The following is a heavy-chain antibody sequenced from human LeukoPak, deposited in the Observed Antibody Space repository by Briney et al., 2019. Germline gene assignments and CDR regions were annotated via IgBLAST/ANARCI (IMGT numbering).Heavy chain of an antibody. Sequence: GGSLRLSCAASVFTFSSDSMSWVRQAPGKGLEWVSGISGSGDNTYYADSVKGRFTISRDNSKNTLYLQMNSLRAEDTAVYYCAPPEGGMDVWGQGTTVTVSS. V-gene: IGHV3-23*01. CDR2: ISGSGDNT. CDR3: APPEGGMDV. J-gene: IGHJ6*02. CDR1: VFTFSSDS.